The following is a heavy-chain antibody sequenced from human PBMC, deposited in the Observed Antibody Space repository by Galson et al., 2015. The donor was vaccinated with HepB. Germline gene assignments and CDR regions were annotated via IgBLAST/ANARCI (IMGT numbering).Heavy chain of an antibody. V-gene: IGHV1-69*04. CDR3: AREAVADAFDI. Sequence: SVKVSCKASGGTLSSFVMSWVRQAPGQGLEWMGRIIPIIGRANYAQKFQGRVTIIADKSTSTAYMGLSSLRSEDTAVYYCAREAVADAFDIWGQGTMVTVSS. J-gene: IGHJ3*02. CDR2: IIPIIGRA. D-gene: IGHD6-19*01. CDR1: GGTLSSFV.